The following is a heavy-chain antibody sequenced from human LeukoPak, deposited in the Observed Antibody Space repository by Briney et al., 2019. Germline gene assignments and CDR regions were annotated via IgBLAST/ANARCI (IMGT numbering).Heavy chain of an antibody. CDR1: GGSVSDYY. D-gene: IGHD7-27*01. Sequence: SETLSLTCTISGGSVSDYYWSWIRQSPGKGLEWIGYIYHTGSTSYSPSLKSRVTISADTSQNQFSLKLSSVTAADTAVYYCASRKLGNDYWGQGTRVSVSS. V-gene: IGHV4-59*02. J-gene: IGHJ4*02. CDR3: ASRKLGNDY. CDR2: IYHTGST.